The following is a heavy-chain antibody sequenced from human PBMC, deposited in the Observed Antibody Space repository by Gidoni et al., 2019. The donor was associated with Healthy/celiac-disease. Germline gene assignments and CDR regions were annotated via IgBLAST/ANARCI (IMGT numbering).Heavy chain of an antibody. V-gene: IGHV3-23*01. J-gene: IGHJ4*02. CDR3: ANYYDSSGYYGFFDY. D-gene: IGHD3-22*01. Sequence: EVQVLESGGGVVQSGGSLRLSCAGSAFTFSSYAMSWVRQAPWKGLESVSAISGSGGSTNYADSVKGRFTISSANSKNTLYLQMNSLRADDTAVYYCANYYDSSGYYGFFDYWGQGTLVTVSS. CDR1: AFTFSSYA. CDR2: ISGSGGST.